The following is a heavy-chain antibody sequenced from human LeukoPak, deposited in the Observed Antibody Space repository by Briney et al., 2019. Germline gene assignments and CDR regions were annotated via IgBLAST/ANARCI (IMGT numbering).Heavy chain of an antibody. CDR2: ISAYNGNT. CDR1: DYTFTNYG. D-gene: IGHD3-22*01. Sequence: ASVKVSCKASDYTFTNYGVSWVRQAPGQGLEWIGWISAYNGNTKYAHEFQGRVTMTTDTSTSTAYMELKSLRSDDTAVYFCARDSNYYYDSSGYNDYFDFWGQGTLVTVSS. J-gene: IGHJ4*02. V-gene: IGHV1-18*01. CDR3: ARDSNYYYDSSGYNDYFDF.